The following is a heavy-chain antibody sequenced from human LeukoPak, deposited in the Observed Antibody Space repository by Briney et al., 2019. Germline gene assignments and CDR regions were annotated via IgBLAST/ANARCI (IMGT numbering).Heavy chain of an antibody. CDR1: GFNFIAYN. J-gene: IGHJ4*02. Sequence: GGSLRLSCTASGFNFIAYNMNWVRQAPGKGLEWVSSISNSGGYQYYADSVKGRFTISRDNTKNSLYLQMNSLRDDDTGVYYCASKQVSYYYNSGSELNQYWGQGTLVIVSS. CDR3: ASKQVSYYYNSGSELNQY. V-gene: IGHV3-21*01. CDR2: ISNSGGYQ. D-gene: IGHD3-10*01.